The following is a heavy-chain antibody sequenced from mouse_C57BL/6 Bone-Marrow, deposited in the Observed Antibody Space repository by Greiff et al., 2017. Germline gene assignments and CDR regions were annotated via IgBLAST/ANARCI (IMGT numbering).Heavy chain of an antibody. D-gene: IGHD2-14*01. J-gene: IGHJ3*01. CDR2: ISSGSSTI. CDR3: DRPYYYYRFPWFAY. V-gene: IGHV5-17*01. CDR1: GFTFSDYG. Sequence: VQLKESGGGLVKPGGSLKLSCAASGFTFSDYGMHWVRQAPEKGLEWVAYISSGSSTIYYADTVKGRFTISRDNAKNTLFLQMTSLRSEDTAMYYCDRPYYYYRFPWFAYWGQGTLVTVSA.